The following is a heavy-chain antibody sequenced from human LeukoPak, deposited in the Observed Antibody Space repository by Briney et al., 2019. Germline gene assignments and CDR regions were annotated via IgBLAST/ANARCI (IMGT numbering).Heavy chain of an antibody. V-gene: IGHV4-38-2*02. CDR2: IYNSGST. CDR1: GYSISSGYY. D-gene: IGHD1-26*01. Sequence: PSETLSLTCTVSGYSISSGYYWGWIRQSPGKGLEWIGSIYNSGSTYYNPSLKSRVTISVDTSKNQFSLKLSSVTAADTAVYYCARSVGAAHFDYWGQGTLVTVSS. J-gene: IGHJ4*02. CDR3: ARSVGAAHFDY.